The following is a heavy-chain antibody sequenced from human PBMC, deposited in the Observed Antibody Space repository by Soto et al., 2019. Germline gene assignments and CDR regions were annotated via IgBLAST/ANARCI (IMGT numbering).Heavy chain of an antibody. J-gene: IGHJ6*02. Sequence: GGSLRLSCAASGFTFSSYSMHWVRQAPGKGLEWVAVISYDGSNKYYADSVKGRFTISRDNSENTLYLQMNSLRTEDTAVYYCARDNYGSGRDYYGMDVWGQGTTVTVSS. D-gene: IGHD3-10*01. CDR2: ISYDGSNK. CDR3: ARDNYGSGRDYYGMDV. V-gene: IGHV3-30-3*01. CDR1: GFTFSSYS.